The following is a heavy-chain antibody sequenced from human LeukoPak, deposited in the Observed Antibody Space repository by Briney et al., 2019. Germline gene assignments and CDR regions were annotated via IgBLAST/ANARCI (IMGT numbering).Heavy chain of an antibody. D-gene: IGHD6-19*01. CDR2: ISGSGGST. CDR1: GFTFSSYA. V-gene: IGHV3-23*01. J-gene: IGHJ6*02. CDR3: AKGLYSSGASGYYYGMDV. Sequence: RSGGSLRLSCAASGFTFSSYAMSWVRQAPGKGLEWVSAISGSGGSTYYADSVKGRFTISRDNSKNTLYLQMDSLRAEDTAVYYCAKGLYSSGASGYYYGMDVWGQGTTVTISS.